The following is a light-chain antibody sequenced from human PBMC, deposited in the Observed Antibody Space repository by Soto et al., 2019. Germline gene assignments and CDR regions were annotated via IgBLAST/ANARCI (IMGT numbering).Light chain of an antibody. CDR2: EVT. V-gene: IGLV2-14*01. CDR3: SSHTSGNTRV. J-gene: IGLJ1*01. Sequence: SVLTQPASVSGSPGQSIAISCTGTSSDVGGYDYVSWYQQHPDKAPKLMIYEVTKRPSGVSNRFSGSKSGNTASLTISGLQPEDEDDYYCSSHTSGNTRVFGSGTKVTVL. CDR1: SSDVGGYDY.